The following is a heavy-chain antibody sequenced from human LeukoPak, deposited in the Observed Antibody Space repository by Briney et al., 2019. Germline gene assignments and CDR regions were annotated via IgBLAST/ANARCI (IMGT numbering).Heavy chain of an antibody. V-gene: IGHV4-30-4*01. D-gene: IGHD4-23*01. Sequence: PSETLSLTCSVSGGSISSGDYYWSWIRQPPGKGLEWIGYIYYSGGTYYNPSLKSRVTISVDTSKNQFSLSLNSVTAADTAIYYCARADYGGPFDYWGQGTLVTVSS. CDR1: GGSISSGDYY. CDR3: ARADYGGPFDY. J-gene: IGHJ4*02. CDR2: IYYSGGT.